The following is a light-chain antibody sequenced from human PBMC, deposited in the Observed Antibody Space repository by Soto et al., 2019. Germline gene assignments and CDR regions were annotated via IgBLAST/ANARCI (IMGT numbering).Light chain of an antibody. CDR3: SSYTSSSTLYV. CDR1: SSDVGGYNY. Sequence: QSVLTQPASVSGSPGQSITISCTGTSSDVGGYNYVSWCQQHPGKAPKLMIYDVSNRPSGVSNRFSGSKSGNTASLTISGLQAEDEADYCCSSYTSSSTLYVFGTGTKVTVL. J-gene: IGLJ1*01. CDR2: DVS. V-gene: IGLV2-14*01.